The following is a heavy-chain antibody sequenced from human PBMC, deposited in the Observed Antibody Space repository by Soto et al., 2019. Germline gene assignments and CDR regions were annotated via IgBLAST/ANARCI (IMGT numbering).Heavy chain of an antibody. J-gene: IGHJ4*02. Sequence: WTWIRQHPGKGLEWSGYIYYSGTTYYNPSLKSRPTISMDTSENQFSLELTSVTAADTAIYFCASGHDAYKVRYWGQGTLVTVSS. CDR2: IYYSGTT. V-gene: IGHV4-31*02. CDR3: ASGHDAYKVRY. D-gene: IGHD1-1*01.